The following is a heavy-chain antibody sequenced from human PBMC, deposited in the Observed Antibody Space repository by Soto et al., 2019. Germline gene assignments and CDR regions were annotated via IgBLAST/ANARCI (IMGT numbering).Heavy chain of an antibody. D-gene: IGHD3-10*01. Sequence: QVQLVQSGAEVKKPGASVKVSCKASGYTFTDYYMHWVRQAPGQRLEWMGWINPNSGTTNYAQKFQGWVPMTRDTSITTVYMEVSRLRSDDTAVYYCARVPRGVYYGMDVWGQGTTVTVSS. CDR2: INPNSGTT. CDR3: ARVPRGVYYGMDV. CDR1: GYTFTDYY. V-gene: IGHV1-2*04. J-gene: IGHJ6*02.